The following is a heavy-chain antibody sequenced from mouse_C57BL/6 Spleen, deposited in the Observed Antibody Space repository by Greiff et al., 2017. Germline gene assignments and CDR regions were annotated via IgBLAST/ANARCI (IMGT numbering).Heavy chain of an antibody. CDR3: ARGLRPFAY. CDR1: GFTFSSYA. Sequence: EVKLVESGGGLVKPGGSLKLSCAASGFTFSSYAMSWVRQTPEKRLEWVATISDGGSYTYYPDNVKGRFTISRDNAKTNLYLQMSHLKSEDTAMYYCARGLRPFAYWGQGTLVTVSA. CDR2: ISDGGSYT. D-gene: IGHD2-12*01. V-gene: IGHV5-4*03. J-gene: IGHJ3*01.